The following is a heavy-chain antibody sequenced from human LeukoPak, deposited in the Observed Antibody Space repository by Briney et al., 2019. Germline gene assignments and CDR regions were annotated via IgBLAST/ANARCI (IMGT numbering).Heavy chain of an antibody. CDR3: ARGRYYDILTGPIGPAFDI. D-gene: IGHD3-9*01. J-gene: IGHJ3*02. CDR2: INPNSGGT. V-gene: IGHV1-2*04. Sequence: ASVKVSCKASGYTFTGYYMHWVRQAPGQGLEWMGWINPNSGGTNYAQKFQDWVTMTRDTSISTAYMELSRLRSDDTAVYYCARGRYYDILTGPIGPAFDIWGQGTMVTVSS. CDR1: GYTFTGYY.